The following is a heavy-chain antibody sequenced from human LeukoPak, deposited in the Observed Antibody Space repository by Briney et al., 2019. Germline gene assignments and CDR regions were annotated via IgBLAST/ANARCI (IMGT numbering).Heavy chain of an antibody. CDR1: GYTLTELS. CDR2: FDPEDGET. V-gene: IGHV1-24*01. J-gene: IGHJ6*04. D-gene: IGHD1-1*01. Sequence: ASVKVSCKVSGYTLTELSMHWVRQAPGKGLEWMGGFDPEDGETIYAQKFQGRVTMTEDTPTDTAYMELSSLRSEDTAVYYCATGGLERPVYYYGMDVWGKGTTVTVSS. CDR3: ATGGLERPVYYYGMDV.